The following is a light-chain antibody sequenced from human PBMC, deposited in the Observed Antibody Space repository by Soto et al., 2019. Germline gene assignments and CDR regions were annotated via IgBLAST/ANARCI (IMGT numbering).Light chain of an antibody. CDR1: QAISSR. CDR2: AAS. V-gene: IGKV1-12*01. CDR3: PHSNSLPRT. Sequence: DIQMTQSPSSVSASLGDRVTITCRASQAISSRLAWYQQKPGKAPTLLTYAASSFQSRVPSRFSGSRSGTYFTLTISSLQLEGFATYYGPHSNSLPRTCRGGPLVEIK. J-gene: IGKJ4*01.